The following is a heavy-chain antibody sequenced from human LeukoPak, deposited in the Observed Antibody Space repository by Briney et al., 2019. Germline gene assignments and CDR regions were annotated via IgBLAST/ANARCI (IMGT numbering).Heavy chain of an antibody. CDR3: ARGAYYGSGAGWFDP. Sequence: PSETLSLTCTVSGGSISSGSYYWSWIRQPAGKGLEWIGRIYTSGSTNYNPSLKSRVTISVDTSKNQFSLKLSSVTAADTAVYYCARGAYYGSGAGWFDPWGQGTLVTVSS. V-gene: IGHV4-61*02. CDR1: GGSISSGSYY. J-gene: IGHJ5*02. CDR2: IYTSGST. D-gene: IGHD3-10*01.